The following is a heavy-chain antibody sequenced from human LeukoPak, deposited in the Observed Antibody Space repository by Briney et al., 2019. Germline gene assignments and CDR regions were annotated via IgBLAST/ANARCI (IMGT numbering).Heavy chain of an antibody. CDR2: INNSGGSI. D-gene: IGHD1-26*01. J-gene: IGHJ4*02. CDR3: AKGIVGAVKFDY. CDR1: GFTFTDYG. V-gene: IGHV3-23*01. Sequence: GGSLRLSCAASGFTFTDYGMSWVRQAPGKRLEWVSGINNSGGSIYYADSVKGRFTISRDNSKNTLYLQMNSLRAEDTAIYYCAKGIVGAVKFDYWGQGTLVTVSS.